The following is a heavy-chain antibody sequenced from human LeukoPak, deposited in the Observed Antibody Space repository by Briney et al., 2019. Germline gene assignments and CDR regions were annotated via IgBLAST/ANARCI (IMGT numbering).Heavy chain of an antibody. Sequence: TGGSLRLSCAASGFTVSSNYMSWVRQAPGKGLEWVSAISGSGGSTYYADSVKGRFTISRDNSKNTLYLQMNSLRAEDTAVYYCAKDPLTDYYDSSGYPDAFDIWGQGTMVTVSS. CDR2: ISGSGGST. CDR1: GFTVSSNY. J-gene: IGHJ3*02. CDR3: AKDPLTDYYDSSGYPDAFDI. V-gene: IGHV3-23*01. D-gene: IGHD3-22*01.